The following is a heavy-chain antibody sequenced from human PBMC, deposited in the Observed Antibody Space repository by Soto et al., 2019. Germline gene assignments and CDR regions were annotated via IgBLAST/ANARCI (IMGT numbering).Heavy chain of an antibody. CDR3: ARSGNEGAVDY. CDR2: TYYRSKWYN. Sequence: QTRSLTCAISGDSVSSKSAAWNLIRQSPSRGLEWLGRTYYRSKWYNEYAVSVKSRIIINPDTSKNQFSLQLNSVTPEDTAVYYCARSGNEGAVDYWGQGTLVTVSS. V-gene: IGHV6-1*01. J-gene: IGHJ4*02. D-gene: IGHD1-26*01. CDR1: GDSVSSKSAA.